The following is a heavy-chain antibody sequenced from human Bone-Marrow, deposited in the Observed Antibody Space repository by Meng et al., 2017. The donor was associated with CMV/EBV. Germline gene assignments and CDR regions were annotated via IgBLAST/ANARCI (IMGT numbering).Heavy chain of an antibody. CDR1: GFSFSNSD. CDR2: ISSSSSYI. V-gene: IGHV3-21*01. J-gene: IGHJ4*02. D-gene: IGHD6-13*01. Sequence: GESLKISCTASGFSFSNSDMNWVRQAPGKGLEWVSSISSSSSYIYYADSVKGRFTISRDNAKNSLYLQMNSLRAEDTAVYYCAREPQQQLVFVRRSGKNFDYWGQGTLVTVSS. CDR3: AREPQQQLVFVRRSGKNFDY.